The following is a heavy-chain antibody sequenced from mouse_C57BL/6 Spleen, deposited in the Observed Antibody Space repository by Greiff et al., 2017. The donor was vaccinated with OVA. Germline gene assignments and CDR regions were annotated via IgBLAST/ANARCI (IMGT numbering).Heavy chain of an antibody. D-gene: IGHD2-2*01. CDR1: GFTFSDYY. V-gene: IGHV5-12*01. J-gene: IGHJ3*01. CDR2: ISNGGGST. CDR3: ARRYGYDGAWFAY. Sequence: EVKVVESGGGLVQPGGSLKLSCAASGFTFSDYYMYWVRQTPEKRLEWVAYISNGGGSTYYPDTVKGRFTFSRDNAKNTLYLQMSRLKSEDTAMYYCARRYGYDGAWFAYWGQGTLVTVSA.